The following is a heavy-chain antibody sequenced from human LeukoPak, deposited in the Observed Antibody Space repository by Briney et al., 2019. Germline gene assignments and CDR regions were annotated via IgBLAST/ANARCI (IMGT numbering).Heavy chain of an antibody. Sequence: SQTLSLTCAISGDSVSSDRAAWHWIRQSPSRGLEWLGTAYYRSKWYIDYAESLKSRIAINPDTSKNQFSLQLNSVTPEDTAVYYCASWYCDSCGQGTLVTVSS. V-gene: IGHV6-1*01. CDR1: GDSVSSDRAA. J-gene: IGHJ4*02. CDR2: AYYRSKWYI. CDR3: ASWYCDS.